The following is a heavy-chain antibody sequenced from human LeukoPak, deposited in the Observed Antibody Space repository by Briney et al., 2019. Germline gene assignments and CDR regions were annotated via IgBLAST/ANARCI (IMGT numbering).Heavy chain of an antibody. J-gene: IGHJ6*02. CDR3: ASDIQALYDRAMDV. V-gene: IGHV3-21*05. D-gene: IGHD5/OR15-5a*01. CDR2: RSVSCTHI. CDR1: GFTFSSYS. Sequence: GGSLTLSCAASGFTFSSYSNNWVRQSPAKGRGRVWYRSVSCTHIYYTDSAKARRTILRDNAKNSLYLQMHSLRDEDAAVDYCASDIQALYDRAMDVWGQGTTVTVSS.